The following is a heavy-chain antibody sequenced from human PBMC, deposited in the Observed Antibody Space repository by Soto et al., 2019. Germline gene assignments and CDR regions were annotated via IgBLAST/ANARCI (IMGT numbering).Heavy chain of an antibody. D-gene: IGHD6-13*01. CDR3: AGAAAGVYYYYYGMDV. CDR2: IYYSGST. CDR1: GGSISSYY. J-gene: IGHJ6*02. V-gene: IGHV4-59*08. Sequence: QVQLQESGPGLVKPSETLSLTCTVSGGSISSYYWSWIRQPPGKGLEWIGYIYYSGSTNYNPSLKSRVTISVDTSKNQFSLKLSSVTAADTAVYYCAGAAAGVYYYYYGMDVWGQGTTVTVSS.